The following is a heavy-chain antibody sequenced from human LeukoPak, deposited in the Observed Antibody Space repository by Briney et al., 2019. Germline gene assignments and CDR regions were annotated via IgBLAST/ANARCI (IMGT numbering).Heavy chain of an antibody. J-gene: IGHJ5*02. D-gene: IGHD2-8*01. CDR3: VKGKSILYAP. V-gene: IGHV3-23*02. CDR2: ITGSGGNT. Sequence: GGSLRLSCAASGFTFSSYAMSWVRQAPEKGVEWVSGITGSGGNTYYEDSVKGRFTISRDNSVSTLYLQMNSLRAEDTALYYCVKGKSILYAPWGQGTLVTVSS. CDR1: GFTFSSYA.